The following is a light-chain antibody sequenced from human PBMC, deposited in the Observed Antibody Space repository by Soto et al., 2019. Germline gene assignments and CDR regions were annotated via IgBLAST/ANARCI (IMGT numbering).Light chain of an antibody. J-gene: IGKJ2*01. CDR3: QQYGSSPYT. V-gene: IGKV3-20*01. CDR2: GAS. Sequence: EIVLTQSPGTLSLSPGERATLSCRASQSVSSTYLAWYQQKPGQAPSPLIYGASTRATGIPDRFSGSGSGTDFTLNVSRLEPEDFAVYYCQQYGSSPYTFGQGTKLEI. CDR1: QSVSSTY.